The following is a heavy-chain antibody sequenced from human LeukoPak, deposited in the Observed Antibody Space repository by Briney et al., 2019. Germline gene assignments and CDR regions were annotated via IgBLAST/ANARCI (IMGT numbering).Heavy chain of an antibody. Sequence: SVKVSCKASGGTFSSYAITWVRQAPGQGLEWMGGIIPIFGTANYAQKFQGRVTITADKSTSTAYMELSSLRSEDTAVYYCASSSLEWLLSPNYYYYYMDVWGKGTTVTVSS. CDR2: IIPIFGTA. V-gene: IGHV1-69*06. J-gene: IGHJ6*03. CDR3: ASSSLEWLLSPNYYYYYMDV. D-gene: IGHD3-3*01. CDR1: GGTFSSYA.